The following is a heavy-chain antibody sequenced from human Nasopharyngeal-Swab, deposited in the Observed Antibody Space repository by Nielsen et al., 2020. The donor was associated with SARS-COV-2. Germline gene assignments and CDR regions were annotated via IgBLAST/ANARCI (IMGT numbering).Heavy chain of an antibody. J-gene: IGHJ4*02. CDR3: ARDGDQYMFDD. CDR1: GFTVSAFG. CDR2: ISYDGHTQ. V-gene: IGHV3-33*05. D-gene: IGHD2-21*02. Sequence: GESLKISCAASGFTVSAFGMHWVRQAPGEVLEWVAHISYDGHTQYYSDSVTGRFTISRDNSKNTLYLQMNSLRAEDTAVYYCARDGDQYMFDDWGQGTLVTVSS.